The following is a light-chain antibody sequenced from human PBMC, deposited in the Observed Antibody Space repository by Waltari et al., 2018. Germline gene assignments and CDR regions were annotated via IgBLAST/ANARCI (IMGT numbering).Light chain of an antibody. Sequence: QSVLTQPPSVSAAPGQMVSISCSGDIGNNYVSWYRQVPGTAPKLVIHDNNKRPSGTPDRFSASKSATSATLVITGLQTGDEADYFCGSWINSLSTVVFGGRTKLTVL. J-gene: IGLJ2*01. CDR3: GSWINSLSTVV. V-gene: IGLV1-51*01. CDR2: DNN. CDR1: IGNNY.